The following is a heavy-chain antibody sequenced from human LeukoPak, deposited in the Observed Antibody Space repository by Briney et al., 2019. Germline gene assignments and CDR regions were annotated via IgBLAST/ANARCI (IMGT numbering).Heavy chain of an antibody. CDR3: ARSTSSEYDIYHFDY. J-gene: IGHJ4*02. D-gene: IGHD3-9*01. CDR1: GFTFSVSG. Sequence: PGGSLRLSCAASGFTFSVSGMHWVRQAPGKGLEWVAVIWYDGNNKYYADSVKGRFTISRDNSKNTLYLQMNSLRAEDTAVYYCARSTSSEYDIYHFDYWGQGTLVTVSS. V-gene: IGHV3-33*08. CDR2: IWYDGNNK.